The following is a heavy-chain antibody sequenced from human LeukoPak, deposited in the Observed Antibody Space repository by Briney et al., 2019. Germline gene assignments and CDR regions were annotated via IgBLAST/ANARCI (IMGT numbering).Heavy chain of an antibody. Sequence: PSQTLSLTCTVSGGSISSGNYYWSWIRQPAGKGLEWVGRIYTSGSTNYNPSLKSRVTISVDTSKNQFSLKLSSVTAADTAVYYCARGPRSSGYVDYWGQGTLVTVSS. V-gene: IGHV4-61*02. CDR3: ARGPRSSGYVDY. CDR1: GGSISSGNYY. CDR2: IYTSGST. D-gene: IGHD3-22*01. J-gene: IGHJ4*02.